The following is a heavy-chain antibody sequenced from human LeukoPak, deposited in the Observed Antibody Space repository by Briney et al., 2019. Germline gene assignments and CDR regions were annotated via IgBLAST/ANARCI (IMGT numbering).Heavy chain of an antibody. CDR3: AKISVDPYGSGPLDI. J-gene: IGHJ3*02. Sequence: PGGSLRLSCAASGFSFSTSWMHWVRQVPGKGLVWVSLINSDASSTTYADSVKGRFTISRDNSKNTLYLQMNSLRAEDTAVYYCAKISVDPYGSGPLDIWGQGTMVTVSS. CDR2: INSDASST. D-gene: IGHD3-10*01. CDR1: GFSFSTSW. V-gene: IGHV3-74*03.